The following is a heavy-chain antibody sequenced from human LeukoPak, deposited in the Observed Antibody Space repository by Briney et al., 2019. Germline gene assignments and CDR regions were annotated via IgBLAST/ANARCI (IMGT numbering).Heavy chain of an antibody. D-gene: IGHD6-19*01. CDR3: ARLTYSSGCYWFDA. J-gene: IGHJ5*02. CDR1: GRSFSSYY. CDR2: IHNSGSN. V-gene: IGHV4-4*09. Sequence: SETLSLTCTVSGRSFSSYYWSWIRQPPGKGLEWIGYIHNSGSNNSHPSLKSQSTISVDTSKNQFSLKLSSVTAADTAVYYSARLTYSSGCYWFDAWGQGTLVTVSS.